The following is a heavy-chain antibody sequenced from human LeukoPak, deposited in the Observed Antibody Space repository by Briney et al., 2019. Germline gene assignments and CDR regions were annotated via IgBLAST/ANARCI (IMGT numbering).Heavy chain of an antibody. V-gene: IGHV4-59*01. CDR3: ARGGAAAGTGY. D-gene: IGHD6-13*01. CDR2: IYYSGST. Sequence: PSETLSLTCTVSGGSIRSYYWSWIRQPPGKGLEWIGYIYYSGSTNYNPSLKSRVTISVDTSKNQFSLKLSSVTAADTAVYYCARGGAAAGTGYWGQGTLVTVSS. CDR1: GGSIRSYY. J-gene: IGHJ4*02.